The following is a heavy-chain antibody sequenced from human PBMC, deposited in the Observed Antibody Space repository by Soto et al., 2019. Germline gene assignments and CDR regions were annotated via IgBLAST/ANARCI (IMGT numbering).Heavy chain of an antibody. CDR2: IYPGDSDT. Sequence: EVQLVQAGAEVKKPGESLKISCKGSGYSFTSYWICWVRQMPGKGLVGIGSIYPGDSDTRYSTSFQGQATISAHKSISTAYLQWSSLKASDTARYYCGITASAGKNYYGTDVWGQGTTVAVSS. V-gene: IGHV5-51*01. J-gene: IGHJ6*02. CDR3: GITASAGKNYYGTDV. D-gene: IGHD6-13*01. CDR1: GYSFTSYW.